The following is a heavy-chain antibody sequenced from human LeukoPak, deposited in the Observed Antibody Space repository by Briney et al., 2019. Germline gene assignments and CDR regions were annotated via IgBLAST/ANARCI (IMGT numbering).Heavy chain of an antibody. CDR1: GGSISSYY. Sequence: SETLSLTCTVSGGSISSYYWSWIRQPPGRGLEWIGYIYYGGSTNYNPSLKSRATISVDTSKNQFSLKLSSVTAADTAVYYCARDSGSGYDSSGGAFDIWGQGTMVTVSS. V-gene: IGHV4-59*01. CDR3: ARDSGSGYDSSGGAFDI. CDR2: IYYGGST. J-gene: IGHJ3*02. D-gene: IGHD3-22*01.